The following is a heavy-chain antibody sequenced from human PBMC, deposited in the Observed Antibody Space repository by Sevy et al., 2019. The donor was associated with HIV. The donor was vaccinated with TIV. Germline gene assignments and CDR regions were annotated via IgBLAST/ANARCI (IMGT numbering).Heavy chain of an antibody. CDR3: ARVKAGTSRRSNYYYYYYGMDV. CDR1: GGTFSSYA. D-gene: IGHD1-1*01. Sequence: ASVKVSCKASGGTFSSYAISWVRQAPGQGLEWMGGIIPIFGTANYAQKFQGRVTITADESTSTAYMELSSLRSEDTAVYYCARVKAGTSRRSNYYYYYYGMDVWGQWTTVTVSS. J-gene: IGHJ6*02. CDR2: IIPIFGTA. V-gene: IGHV1-69*13.